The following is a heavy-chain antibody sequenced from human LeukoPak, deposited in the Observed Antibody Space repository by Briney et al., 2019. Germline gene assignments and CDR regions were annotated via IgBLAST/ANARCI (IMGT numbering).Heavy chain of an antibody. J-gene: IGHJ4*02. CDR3: ARIYGSGEGSY. D-gene: IGHD3-10*01. CDR2: INPNSGGT. CDR1: GYSFTGYY. Sequence: GASVKDSCKASGYSFTGYYMHWVRQAPGQGLEWMGWINPNSGGTNYAQKFQGRVTMTRDTSISTAYMELSRLRSDDTAVYYCARIYGSGEGSYWGQGTLVTVSS. V-gene: IGHV1-2*02.